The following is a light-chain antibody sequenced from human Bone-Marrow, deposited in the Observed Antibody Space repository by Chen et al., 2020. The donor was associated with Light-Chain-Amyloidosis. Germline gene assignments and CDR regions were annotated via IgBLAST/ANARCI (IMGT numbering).Light chain of an antibody. CDR2: EDD. V-gene: IGLV6-57*01. CDR3: QSYRGSSQVV. J-gene: IGLJ3*02. CDR1: SGSIATNY. Sequence: NFMLTQPHPASESPGKTVIISCTRSSGSIATNYVQWYQQRPGSSPTTVIYEDDQSPSGVPDRFSGSIDRSSNSASLTISGLKTEDEADYYCQSYRGSSQVVFGGGTKLTVL.